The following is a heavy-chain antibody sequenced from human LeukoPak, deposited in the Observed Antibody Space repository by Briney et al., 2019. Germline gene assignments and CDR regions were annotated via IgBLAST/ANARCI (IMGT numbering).Heavy chain of an antibody. V-gene: IGHV4-59*01. CDR3: ARLGGYYYDVQDY. J-gene: IGHJ4*02. CDR2: IYYSGST. D-gene: IGHD3-22*01. Sequence: SETLSLTCTVSVGSISSYYWSWIRQPPGKGLEWIGYIYYSGSTNFNPSLKSRVTISVDTSKNQFSLKLSSVTAADTAVYYCARLGGYYYDVQDYWGQGTLVTVSS. CDR1: VGSISSYY.